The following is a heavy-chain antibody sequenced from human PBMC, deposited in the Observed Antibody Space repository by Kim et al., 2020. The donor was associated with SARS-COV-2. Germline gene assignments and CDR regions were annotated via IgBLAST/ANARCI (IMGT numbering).Heavy chain of an antibody. CDR3: ARVRPNYYDSSGPAWAFDI. CDR2: IYYSGST. J-gene: IGHJ3*02. V-gene: IGHV4-59*01. D-gene: IGHD3-22*01. CDR1: GGSISSYY. Sequence: SETLSLTCTVSGGSISSYYWSWIRQPPGKGLEWIGYIYYSGSTNYNPSLKSRVTISVDTSKNQFSLKLSSVTAADTAVYYCARVRPNYYDSSGPAWAFDIWGQGTMVTVSS.